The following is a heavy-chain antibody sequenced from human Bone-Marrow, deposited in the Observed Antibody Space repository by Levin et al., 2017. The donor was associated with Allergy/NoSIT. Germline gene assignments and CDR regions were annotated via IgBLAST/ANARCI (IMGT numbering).Heavy chain of an antibody. Sequence: KVSCQGSGYTFTTDWIGWVRQVPGKGLEWMGIIYPGDSDTRYNPSLQGQVTISADRSITTAYLQWSSLKASDTGMYYCARLSKVSGWYTPDFWGQGTLVTVSS. CDR1: GYTFTTDW. J-gene: IGHJ4*02. CDR3: ARLSKVSGWYTPDF. D-gene: IGHD6-19*01. V-gene: IGHV5-51*01. CDR2: IYPGDSDT.